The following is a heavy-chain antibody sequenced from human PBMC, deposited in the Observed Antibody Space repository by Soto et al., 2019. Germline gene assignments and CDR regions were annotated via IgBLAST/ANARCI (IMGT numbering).Heavy chain of an antibody. CDR1: GFTVSSNH. CDR2: IYSGGST. Sequence: EVQLVESGGGLVQPGGSLRLSCAASGFTVSSNHMSWVRQAPGKGLEWVSVIYSGGSTYYADSVKGRFTISRDNSKNTLDLQMDSLRAEDTAVYYCARSGPYGDYDYWGKGTLVTVSS. V-gene: IGHV3-66*01. CDR3: ARSGPYGDYDY. J-gene: IGHJ4*02. D-gene: IGHD4-17*01.